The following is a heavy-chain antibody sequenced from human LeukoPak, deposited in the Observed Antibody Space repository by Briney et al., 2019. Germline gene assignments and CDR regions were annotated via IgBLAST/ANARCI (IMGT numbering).Heavy chain of an antibody. Sequence: GESLKISCKGSGYSFTSYWIGWVRQMPGKGLEWMAIIYPGNSDSRYSPSFQGQVTISADTSISTAYLQWSSLKASDTAMYYCATARGGNYFWNFDDWGQGTLVTVSS. J-gene: IGHJ4*02. V-gene: IGHV5-51*01. D-gene: IGHD3-16*01. CDR3: ATARGGNYFWNFDD. CDR2: IYPGNSDS. CDR1: GYSFTSYW.